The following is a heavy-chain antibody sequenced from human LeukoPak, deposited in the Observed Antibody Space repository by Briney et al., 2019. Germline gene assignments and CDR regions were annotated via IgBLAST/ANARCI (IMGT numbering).Heavy chain of an antibody. CDR1: GFTVSSNY. J-gene: IGHJ3*02. D-gene: IGHD4-17*01. CDR3: ARLTYGDYAFDI. Sequence: GGSLRLSCAASGFTVSSNYMSWVRQAPGKGLEWVSVIYSGGSTYYADSVKGRFTISRDNSKNTLYLQMNSLRAEVTAVYYCARLTYGDYAFDIWGQGTMVTVSS. CDR2: IYSGGST. V-gene: IGHV3-66*01.